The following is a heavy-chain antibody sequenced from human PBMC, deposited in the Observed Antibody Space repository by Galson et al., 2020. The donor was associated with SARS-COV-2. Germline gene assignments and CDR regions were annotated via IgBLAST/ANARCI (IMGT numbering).Heavy chain of an antibody. CDR1: GYTFTKLS. J-gene: IGHJ6*02. CDR3: ATARHDSGTYIYYYYGMDV. CDR2: FDPEDGET. V-gene: IGHV1-24*01. Sequence: ASVKVSCKVSGYTFTKLSIHWVRQAPGKGLEWMGGFDPEDGETIYAQKFQDRVTMTEDTSTDTAYMELSSLRSEDTAVYYCATARHDSGTYIYYYYGMDVWGQGTTVTVSS. D-gene: IGHD1-26*01.